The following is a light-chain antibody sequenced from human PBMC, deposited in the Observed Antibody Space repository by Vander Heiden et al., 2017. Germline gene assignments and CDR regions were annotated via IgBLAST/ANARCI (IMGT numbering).Light chain of an antibody. V-gene: IGLV2-14*03. CDR1: SSDVGAYNY. J-gene: IGLJ2*01. CDR3: CSYTSSNTLV. Sequence: QSALTQPASLSWSPGPSITIACTGTSSDVGAYNYVSWYQQFPSKVPKPIIYDVSYRPSGVSNRFSGSKSGNTASLTISGLQAEDEADYYCCSYTSSNTLVFGGGTKLTVL. CDR2: DVS.